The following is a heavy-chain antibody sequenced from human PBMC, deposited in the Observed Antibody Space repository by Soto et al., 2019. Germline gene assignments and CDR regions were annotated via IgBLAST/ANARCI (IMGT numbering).Heavy chain of an antibody. D-gene: IGHD1-26*01. CDR3: AKDRFGIVGPVDY. J-gene: IGHJ4*02. CDR1: GLIFSDYA. V-gene: IGHV3-23*01. Sequence: GGSLRLSCAASGLIFSDYAMSWVRQAPGKGLECVACISGSGGDTFYADSVRGRFTISRDNSKNTLSLHMNSLRVDDTAVYFCAKDRFGIVGPVDYWGQGTLVTVSS. CDR2: ISGSGGDT.